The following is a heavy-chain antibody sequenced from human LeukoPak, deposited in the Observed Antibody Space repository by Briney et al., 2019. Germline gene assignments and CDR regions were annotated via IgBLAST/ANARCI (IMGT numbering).Heavy chain of an antibody. J-gene: IGHJ4*02. Sequence: SETLSLTCTVSGGSISSSSYYWGWIRQPPGKGLEWIGSIYYSGSTYYNPSLKSRVTISVDTSKNQFSLKLSSVTAADTAVYYCASYSGYDVVVGYWGQGTLVTVSS. D-gene: IGHD5-12*01. CDR1: GGSISSSSYY. V-gene: IGHV4-39*01. CDR2: IYYSGST. CDR3: ASYSGYDVVVGY.